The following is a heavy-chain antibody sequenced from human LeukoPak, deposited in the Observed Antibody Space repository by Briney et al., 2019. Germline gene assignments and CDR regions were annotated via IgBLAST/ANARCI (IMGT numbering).Heavy chain of an antibody. V-gene: IGHV3-64*04. J-gene: IGHJ4*02. CDR3: AKRCSGYYGDYCY. D-gene: IGHD3-3*01. Sequence: PGGSLRLSCSASGFTFNSYPVHWVRQAPGKGLEYVSGISRNGGSTYYADSVKGRFTISRDNSKNTLYLQMNSLRAEDTAVYYCAKRCSGYYGDYCYWGQGTLVTVSS. CDR1: GFTFNSYP. CDR2: ISRNGGST.